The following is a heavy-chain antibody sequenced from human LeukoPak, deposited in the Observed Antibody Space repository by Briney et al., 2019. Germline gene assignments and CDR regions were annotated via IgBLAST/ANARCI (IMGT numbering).Heavy chain of an antibody. D-gene: IGHD3-10*01. J-gene: IGHJ4*02. CDR2: ISAYNGNT. CDR1: VYTFTNYG. V-gene: IGHV1-18*01. CDR3: ARVASGPYGY. Sequence: ASVTVSYTPSVYTFTNYGISWVGQAPGQGREGMGWISAYNGNTNYAQKLQGRVTMTTDPSTSTAYMELRSLRSDDTAVYYCARVASGPYGYWGQGTLVTVSS.